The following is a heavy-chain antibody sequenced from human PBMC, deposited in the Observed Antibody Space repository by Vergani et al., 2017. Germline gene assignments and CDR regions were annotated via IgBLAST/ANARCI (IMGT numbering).Heavy chain of an antibody. V-gene: IGHV3-21*01. CDR2: ISGSSSYV. D-gene: IGHD2-8*01. Sequence: EVHLVESGGGLVKLGGSLRLSCAASGFSFSGYSMNWVRQAPGKGLEWVASISGSSSYVFYRDSVEGRFTITRDNAKKSVYLQMNSLRAEDTAMYFCANSVMGGNVGVAYFGMDVWGRGTTVSVCS. CDR1: GFSFSGYS. J-gene: IGHJ6*02. CDR3: ANSVMGGNVGVAYFGMDV.